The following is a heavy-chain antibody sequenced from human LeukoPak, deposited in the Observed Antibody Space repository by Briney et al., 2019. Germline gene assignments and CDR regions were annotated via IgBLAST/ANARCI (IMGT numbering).Heavy chain of an antibody. Sequence: RSGSVSLICAVYGGFFSVYYWRWIRQPRGEGLEWIGEINHSGSNNYSPSLKGRVPISVDKSKNQFSMKLSSETAADTAVYYCARRVVVVVAATDYFDYWGQGTLVTVSS. CDR2: INHSGSN. V-gene: IGHV4-34*01. J-gene: IGHJ4*02. CDR3: ARRVVVVVAATDYFDY. D-gene: IGHD2-15*01. CDR1: GGFFSVYY.